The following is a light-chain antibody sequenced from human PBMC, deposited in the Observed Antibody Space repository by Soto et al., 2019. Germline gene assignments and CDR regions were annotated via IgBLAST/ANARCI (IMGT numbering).Light chain of an antibody. Sequence: EIVMTQSPATLSVSPGERATLSCRASQSISSNLAWHQQKPGQAPRVLIYGASTRATGVPARFSGSGSGTEFTLNISSLQSEDFAVYFCQHYNNWPPTWTFGQGTKVEV. J-gene: IGKJ1*01. CDR1: QSISSN. CDR3: QHYNNWPPTWT. CDR2: GAS. V-gene: IGKV3-15*01.